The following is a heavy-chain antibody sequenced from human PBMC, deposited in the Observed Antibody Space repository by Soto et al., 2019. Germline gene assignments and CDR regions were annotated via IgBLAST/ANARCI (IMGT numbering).Heavy chain of an antibody. CDR1: GGPISSYY. D-gene: IGHD4-4*01. CDR2: IFYTGNT. CDR3: ARNNVSGVSNSYNWMDP. V-gene: IGHV4-59*01. J-gene: IGHJ5*02. Sequence: SETLSLTCNVSGGPISSYYWSWIRQSPGKGLEWIGQIFYTGNTNYNPSLKSRVTMSVDIPKKQFSLKLRSVTTADTAIYFCARNNVSGVSNSYNWMDPWGQGTLVTVSS.